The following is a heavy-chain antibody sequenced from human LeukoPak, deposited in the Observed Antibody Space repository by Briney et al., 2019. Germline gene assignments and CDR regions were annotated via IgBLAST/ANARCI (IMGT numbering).Heavy chain of an antibody. V-gene: IGHV1-2*02. Sequence: ASVKVSCKASGYTFTGYYMHWVRQAPGQGLEWMGWINPNSGGTNYAQKFQGRVTMTRDTSISTAYMELSRLRSDDTAVYYCARVDYYDSSGYYYWGPGTLVTVSS. CDR2: INPNSGGT. D-gene: IGHD3-22*01. J-gene: IGHJ4*02. CDR3: ARVDYYDSSGYYY. CDR1: GYTFTGYY.